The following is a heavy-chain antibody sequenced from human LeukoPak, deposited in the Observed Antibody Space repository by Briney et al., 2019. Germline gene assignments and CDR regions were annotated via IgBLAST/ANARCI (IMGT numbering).Heavy chain of an antibody. J-gene: IGHJ2*01. Sequence: GGSLRLSCAASGFTFSSYSMNWVRQAPGKGLEWVSYISSSSSTIYYADSVKGRFTISRDNAKNSLYLQMNSLRAEDTAVYYCARDGIIAAAGWGYFDLWGRGTLVTVSS. CDR3: ARDGIIAAAGWGYFDL. D-gene: IGHD6-13*01. CDR2: ISSSSSTI. V-gene: IGHV3-48*04. CDR1: GFTFSSYS.